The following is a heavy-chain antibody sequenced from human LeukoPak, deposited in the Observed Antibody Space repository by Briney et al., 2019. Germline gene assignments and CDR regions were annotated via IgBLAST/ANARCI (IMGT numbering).Heavy chain of an antibody. CDR3: ARDQDYGGNSRLVAFDY. J-gene: IGHJ4*02. CDR1: GYTFTGYY. CDR2: INPNSGGT. V-gene: IGHV1-2*02. Sequence: GASVKVSCKASGYTFTGYYMHWVRQAPGRGLEWMGWINPNSGGTNYAQKFQGRVTMTRDTSISTAYMELSRLRSDDTAVYYCARDQDYGGNSRLVAFDYWGQGTLVTVSS. D-gene: IGHD4-23*01.